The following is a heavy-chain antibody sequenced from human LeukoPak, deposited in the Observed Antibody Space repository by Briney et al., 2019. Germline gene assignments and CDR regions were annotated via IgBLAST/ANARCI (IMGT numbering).Heavy chain of an antibody. D-gene: IGHD3-22*01. CDR3: ARDQAPYYYDSSGYYSGFFGY. Sequence: VASVKVSFKASGGTFSSYAISWVRQAPGQGLEWMGGIIPIFGTANYAQKFQGRVTITADESTSTAYMELSSLRSEDTAVYYCARDQAPYYYDSSGYYSGFFGYWGQGTLVTVSS. CDR2: IIPIFGTA. CDR1: GGTFSSYA. V-gene: IGHV1-69*13. J-gene: IGHJ4*02.